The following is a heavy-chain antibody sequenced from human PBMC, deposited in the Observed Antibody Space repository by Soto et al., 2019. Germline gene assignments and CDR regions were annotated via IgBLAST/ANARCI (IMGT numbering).Heavy chain of an antibody. CDR2: IYSGGNT. CDR3: ARNPLSSSWYFSP. V-gene: IGHV3-66*01. J-gene: IGHJ5*02. D-gene: IGHD6-13*01. Sequence: EVHLVESGGGLVQPGGPLGLSCAPSGSIVSGTNMSWVGQAPGKGLEWVSLIYSGGNTFYADSVKGRFTISRDNSKNTLYLQMNSLRAEDTAIYYCARNPLSSSWYFSPWGQGTLVTVSS. CDR1: GSIVSGTN.